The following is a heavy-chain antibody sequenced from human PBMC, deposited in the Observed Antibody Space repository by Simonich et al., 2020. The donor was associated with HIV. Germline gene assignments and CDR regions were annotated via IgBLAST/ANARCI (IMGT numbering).Heavy chain of an antibody. D-gene: IGHD3-9*01. Sequence: QVQLQQWGAGLLKPSETLSLTCAVYGGSFSGYYWSWIRQPPGKGMEWIGEINHSATTNYNPTLKRRVTVSVDTSKNQFSLKLSSVTAADTALYYCARGDYYNIFTAYAFDIWGQGTMVTVSS. CDR1: GGSFSGYY. J-gene: IGHJ3*02. CDR3: ARGDYYNIFTAYAFDI. CDR2: INHSATT. V-gene: IGHV4-34*01.